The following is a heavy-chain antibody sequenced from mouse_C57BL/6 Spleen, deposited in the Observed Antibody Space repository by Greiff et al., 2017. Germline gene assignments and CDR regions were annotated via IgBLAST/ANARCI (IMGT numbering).Heavy chain of an antibody. CDR2: ISSGSSTI. Sequence: EVQVVESGGGLVKPGGSLKLSCAASGFTFSDYGMHWVRQAPEKGLEWVAYISSGSSTIYYADTVKGRFTISRDNAKNTLFLQMTSLRSEDTAMYYCARGYSNRYYAMDYWGQGTSVTVSS. CDR3: ARGYSNRYYAMDY. V-gene: IGHV5-17*01. D-gene: IGHD2-5*01. J-gene: IGHJ4*01. CDR1: GFTFSDYG.